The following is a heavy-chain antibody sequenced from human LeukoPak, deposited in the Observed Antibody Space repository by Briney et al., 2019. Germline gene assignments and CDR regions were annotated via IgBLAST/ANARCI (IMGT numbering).Heavy chain of an antibody. CDR1: GITFGNNW. CDR2: INSDGGGA. CDR3: ARDVPHNWFDT. V-gene: IGHV3-74*01. J-gene: IGHJ5*02. Sequence: GGSLRLSCAASGITFGNNWMHWVRQGPGKGLVWISRINSDGGGAIYADSVKGRFTVSRDNAKNTLYLQMNSLRAEDTAVYYCARDVPHNWFDTWDQGTLVTVSS.